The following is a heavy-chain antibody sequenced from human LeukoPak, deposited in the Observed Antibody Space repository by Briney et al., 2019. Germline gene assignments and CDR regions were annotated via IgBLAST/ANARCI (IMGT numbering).Heavy chain of an antibody. Sequence: GGSLRLSCAASGFTFSNAWMSWVRQAPGKGLEWVGRIKSKTDGGTTDYAAPVKGRFTISRDDSKNTLYLQMNSLKTEDTAVYYCTTADSSGWYMDYWGQGTLDTVSS. CDR2: IKSKTDGGTT. D-gene: IGHD6-19*01. V-gene: IGHV3-15*01. CDR1: GFTFSNAW. CDR3: TTADSSGWYMDY. J-gene: IGHJ4*02.